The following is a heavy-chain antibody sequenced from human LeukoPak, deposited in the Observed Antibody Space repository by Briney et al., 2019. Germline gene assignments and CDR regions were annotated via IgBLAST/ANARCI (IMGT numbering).Heavy chain of an antibody. J-gene: IGHJ3*02. D-gene: IGHD3-22*01. CDR1: GGSISTYY. Sequence: SETLSLTCTVSGGSISTYYWSWIRQPAGKGLEWIGRIYTSGSTNYNPSLKSRVTISVDTSKNQFSLKLSSVTAADTAVYYCARHYYDSSGYYPVFDAFDIWGQGTMVTVSS. CDR3: ARHYYDSSGYYPVFDAFDI. CDR2: IYTSGST. V-gene: IGHV4-4*07.